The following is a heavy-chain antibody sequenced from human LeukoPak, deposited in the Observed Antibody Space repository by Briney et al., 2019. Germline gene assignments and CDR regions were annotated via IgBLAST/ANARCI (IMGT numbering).Heavy chain of an antibody. J-gene: IGHJ4*02. D-gene: IGHD5-24*01. CDR2: IYSDGST. Sequence: GGSLRLSCAASGFTVSSNYMSWVRQAPGKGLEWVSVIYSDGSTYYADSVKGRFTISRDNSKNTLYLQMNSLRAEDTAVYYCARGHNFGRLHPFDYWGQGTLVPVSS. CDR3: ARGHNFGRLHPFDY. CDR1: GFTVSSNY. V-gene: IGHV3-66*01.